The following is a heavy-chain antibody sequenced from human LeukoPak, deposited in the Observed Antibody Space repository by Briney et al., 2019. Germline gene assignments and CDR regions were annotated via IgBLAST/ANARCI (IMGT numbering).Heavy chain of an antibody. CDR1: GFTFDDYA. Sequence: GGSLRLSCAASGFTFDDYAMHWVRQAPGKGLEWVSGISWNSGSIGYADSVKGRFTISRDNAKYSLYLQMNSLRAEDTALYYCAKDIMLGEDYYYYYGMDVWGQGTTVTVSS. J-gene: IGHJ6*02. CDR2: ISWNSGSI. V-gene: IGHV3-9*01. CDR3: AKDIMLGEDYYYYYGMDV. D-gene: IGHD3-16*01.